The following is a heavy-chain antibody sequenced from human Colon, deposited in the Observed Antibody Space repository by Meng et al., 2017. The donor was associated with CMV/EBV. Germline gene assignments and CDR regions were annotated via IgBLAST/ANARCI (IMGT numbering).Heavy chain of an antibody. Sequence: GESLKISCAASGFTFDDYGMHWLRQAPGKGLEWVAFIRYDGTTKYYADSVQGRFTISRDNSRNTLFLQMDSLRAEDTGLFFCAKEPLPPQTWGRGTQVTVSS. J-gene: IGHJ4*02. V-gene: IGHV3-30*02. CDR2: IRYDGTTK. CDR1: GFTFDDYG. CDR3: AKEPLPPQT.